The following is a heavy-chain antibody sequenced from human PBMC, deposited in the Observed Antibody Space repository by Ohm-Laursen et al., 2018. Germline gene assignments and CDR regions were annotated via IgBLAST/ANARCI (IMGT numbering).Heavy chain of an antibody. V-gene: IGHV1-18*01. D-gene: IGHD6-13*01. CDR2: ISPYNGNT. CDR3: ARLVYIGTPDWYFNL. J-gene: IGHJ2*01. Sequence: ASVKVSCKTSGYTFTSYGISWVRQAPGQGLEWMGWISPYNGNTNYAQKLQGRVSMTTDTSTSTAYMELSSLISDDTAVYNCARLVYIGTPDWYFNLGGRGTLVTVSS. CDR1: GYTFTSYG.